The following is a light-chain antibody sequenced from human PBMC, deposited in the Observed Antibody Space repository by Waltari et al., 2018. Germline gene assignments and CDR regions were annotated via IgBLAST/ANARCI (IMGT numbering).Light chain of an antibody. CDR2: ELS. CDR3: SSYAGSHYWV. J-gene: IGLJ3*02. Sequence: QSALTQPPAASGSPGQSVTISCTGTGSDVGKYDYVSWYQQHPGKAPKLMIYELSKRPSGVPDRFSGAKAGNPASLTVSGLQAEDEADYYCSSYAGSHYWVFGGGTKLTVL. V-gene: IGLV2-8*01. CDR1: GSDVGKYDY.